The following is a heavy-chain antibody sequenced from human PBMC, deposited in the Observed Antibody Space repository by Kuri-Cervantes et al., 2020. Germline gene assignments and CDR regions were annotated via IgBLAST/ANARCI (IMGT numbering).Heavy chain of an antibody. CDR3: ARERPYYYYGMDV. J-gene: IGHJ6*02. V-gene: IGHV3-11*04. CDR1: GFTFSDYY. Sequence: GESLKISCAASGFTFSDYYMSWIRQAPGKELEWVSYISSSSSTIYYADYVKGRFTISRDNSKNTLYLQMNSLRAEDTAVYYCARERPYYYYGMDVWGQGTTVTVSS. CDR2: ISSSSSTI.